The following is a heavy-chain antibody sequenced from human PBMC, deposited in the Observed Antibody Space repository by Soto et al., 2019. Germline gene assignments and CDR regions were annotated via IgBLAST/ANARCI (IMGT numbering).Heavy chain of an antibody. CDR1: GFTFSTSA. CDR3: ARINYYDSSYDAFDI. D-gene: IGHD3-22*01. V-gene: IGHV1-58*01. CDR2: IDVGSGNA. J-gene: IGHJ3*02. Sequence: GASVKVSCKTSGFTFSTSAVHWVRQARGHRLQWIGWIDVGSGNANYAQMLQERVTISRNTSISTAYMELSSLRSEDTAVYYCARINYYDSSYDAFDIWGQGTMVTVSS.